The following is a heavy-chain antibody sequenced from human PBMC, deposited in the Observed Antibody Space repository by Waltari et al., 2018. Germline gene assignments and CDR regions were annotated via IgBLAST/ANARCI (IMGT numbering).Heavy chain of an antibody. CDR3: AKYGSYIFDY. V-gene: IGHV3-30*18. CDR2: ISYDGSNK. D-gene: IGHD1-26*01. J-gene: IGHJ4*02. Sequence: QVQLVESGGGVVQPGRSLRLSCAASGFTFSSYGMHWVRQAPGKGLAWVAVISYDGSNKYYADSVKGRFTISRDNSKNTLYLQMNSLRAEDTAVYYCAKYGSYIFDYWGQGTLVTVSS. CDR1: GFTFSSYG.